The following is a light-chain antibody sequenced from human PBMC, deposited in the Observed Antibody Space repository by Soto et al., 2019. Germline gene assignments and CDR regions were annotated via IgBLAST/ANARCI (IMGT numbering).Light chain of an antibody. CDR3: QQRSSWPPIT. CDR1: QSIAGH. V-gene: IGKV3-11*01. J-gene: IGKJ5*01. Sequence: EIVLTQSPATLSLSPGESATLSCRARQSIAGHLAWYQQKPGQAPRLLVYDASTRATGIPARFTGSGSGTDFTLNISSLEPEDFEVYFCQQRSSWPPITFGQGTRLEI. CDR2: DAS.